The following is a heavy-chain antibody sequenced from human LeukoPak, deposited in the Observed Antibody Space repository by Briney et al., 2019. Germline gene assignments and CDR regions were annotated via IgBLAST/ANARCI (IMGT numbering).Heavy chain of an antibody. CDR1: GGSMSSYY. CDR3: ATGSITGYNLEPFYY. Sequence: SETLSLTCTGSGGSMSSYYWSWVRQPPGKGLEWIGYIYYSGSTNYNPSLKSRVTISVDTSKNQFSLKLSSLTCEDTTVDYCATGSITGYNLEPFYYWGQGTLVTVSS. CDR2: IYYSGST. D-gene: IGHD5-24*01. J-gene: IGHJ4*02. V-gene: IGHV4-59*08.